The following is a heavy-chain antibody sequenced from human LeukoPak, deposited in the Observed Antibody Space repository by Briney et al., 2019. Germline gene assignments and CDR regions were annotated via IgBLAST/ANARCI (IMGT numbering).Heavy chain of an antibody. CDR1: GFTFSNYA. Sequence: PGGSLTLSCAASGFTFSNYAEGWVRQAPGQGLEWVSTFTGSGGSTYYADSVKGRFTISRDNSKNTLYLQMNSLRAEDTAVYYCAKGRCAFDIWGQGTMVTVSS. CDR2: FTGSGGST. V-gene: IGHV3-23*01. D-gene: IGHD4-17*01. CDR3: AKGRCAFDI. J-gene: IGHJ3*02.